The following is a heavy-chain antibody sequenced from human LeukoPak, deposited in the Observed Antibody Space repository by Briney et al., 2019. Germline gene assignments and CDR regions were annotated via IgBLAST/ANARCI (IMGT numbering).Heavy chain of an antibody. V-gene: IGHV3-30*18. D-gene: IGHD3-9*01. J-gene: IGHJ4*02. Sequence: GGSLRLSCAASGFTFSSYGMHWVRQAPGRGLEWVAVISYDGSNKYYADSVKGRFTISRDNSKNTLYLQMNSLRDEDTAVYYCAKGSYYNILTGFSSRLPPDYWGQGTLVTVS. CDR3: AKGSYYNILTGFSSRLPPDY. CDR1: GFTFSSYG. CDR2: ISYDGSNK.